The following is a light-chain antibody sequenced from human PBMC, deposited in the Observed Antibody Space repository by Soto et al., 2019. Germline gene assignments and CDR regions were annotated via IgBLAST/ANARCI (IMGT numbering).Light chain of an antibody. V-gene: IGLV2-23*01. CDR3: CSYAGTTYV. J-gene: IGLJ1*01. CDR1: SSDVGTYNL. Sequence: QSVLTQPASVSGFPGQSITISCSGTSSDVGTYNLVSWYQHLPGKAPRLMIYEGTKRPSGVSGRFSASKSGNTASLTISELQAEDEADYYCCSYAGTTYVFGTGTKVTVL. CDR2: EGT.